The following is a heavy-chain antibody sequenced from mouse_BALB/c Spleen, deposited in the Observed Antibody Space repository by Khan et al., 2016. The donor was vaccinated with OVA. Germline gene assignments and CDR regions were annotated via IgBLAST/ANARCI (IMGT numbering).Heavy chain of an antibody. D-gene: IGHD1-1*01. CDR1: GYAFTEYA. Sequence: QVQLKQSGTELVRPGVSVKISCKGSGYAFTEYAMNWVRESHEKSLEWIGVISTYYGDARYNQKFKGKATMTVDKSSSTAYMELARLTSEDSAIYYCAGAGSNSLLAYWGQGTLVTVSA. J-gene: IGHJ3*01. CDR2: ISTYYGDA. CDR3: AGAGSNSLLAY. V-gene: IGHV1S137*01.